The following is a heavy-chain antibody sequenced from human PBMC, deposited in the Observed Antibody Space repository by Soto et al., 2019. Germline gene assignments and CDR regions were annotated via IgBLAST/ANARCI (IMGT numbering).Heavy chain of an antibody. V-gene: IGHV3-23*01. CDR2: ISGSGGST. CDR3: AKTEGETGTTNYYYYYMDV. Sequence: EVQLLESGGGLVQPGGSLRLSCAASGFTFSSYAMSWVRQAPGKGLEWVSAISGSGGSTYYADSVKGRFTISRDNSKNTLYLQRSSLRAEDTAVYYCAKTEGETGTTNYYYYYMDVWGKGTTVTVSS. D-gene: IGHD1-7*01. J-gene: IGHJ6*03. CDR1: GFTFSSYA.